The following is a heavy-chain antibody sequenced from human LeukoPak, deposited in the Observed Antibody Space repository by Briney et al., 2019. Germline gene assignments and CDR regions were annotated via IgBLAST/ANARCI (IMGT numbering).Heavy chain of an antibody. D-gene: IGHD3-10*01. CDR2: IYYSENT. CDR3: ARSRSPPIGSSYYYYVDV. V-gene: IGHV4-31*03. J-gene: IGHJ6*03. Sequence: SQTLSLTCTVSGGSINSGRYYWSWIRQHPGKGLEWIGYIYYSENTFYHPSLRGRVTISADTSKNQFSLRLSSVTPEDTAVYYCARSRSPPIGSSYYYYVDVWDKGTTVTVSS. CDR1: GGSINSGRYY.